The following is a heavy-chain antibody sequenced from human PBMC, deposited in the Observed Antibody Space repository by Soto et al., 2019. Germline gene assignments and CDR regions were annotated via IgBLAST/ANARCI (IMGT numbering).Heavy chain of an antibody. CDR3: TKAGRGTDMVFDS. V-gene: IGHV3-23*01. D-gene: IGHD5-18*01. CDR2: ITGSGDRT. CDR1: GFSFNNYV. J-gene: IGHJ4*02. Sequence: QPGGSLRLSCVASGFSFNNYVMSWVRQAPGKGPEWVLGITGSGDRTFYVDSVRGRFAMSRDNSKNMVSLQMDSLRAEDTAVYYCTKAGRGTDMVFDSWGQGT.